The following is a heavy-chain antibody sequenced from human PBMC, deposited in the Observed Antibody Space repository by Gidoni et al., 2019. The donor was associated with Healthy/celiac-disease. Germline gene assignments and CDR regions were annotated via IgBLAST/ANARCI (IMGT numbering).Heavy chain of an antibody. D-gene: IGHD3-10*01. V-gene: IGHV4-59*01. CDR1: GGSISSYY. CDR3: ARAHLRGVIINWFDP. J-gene: IGHJ5*02. CDR2: IYYSGST. Sequence: QVQLQESGPGLVKPSETLSLTCTVSGGSISSYYWSWIRQPPGKGLEWSGYIYYSGSTNYNPSLKSRVTISVDTSKNQFSLKLSSVTAADTAVYYCARAHLRGVIINWFDPWGQGTLVTVSS.